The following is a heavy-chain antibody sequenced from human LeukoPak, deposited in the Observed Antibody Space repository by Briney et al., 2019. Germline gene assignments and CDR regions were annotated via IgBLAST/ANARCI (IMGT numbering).Heavy chain of an antibody. Sequence: PSETLSLTCAVFGGSFSGYYWNWIRQPPGKGLEWIGQINPSRNTNYNPSLKSRVTISVDTSKKQFSLKLSSVTAADTAVYYCARGVTMVRGKMRNYYMDVWGKGTTVTVSS. V-gene: IGHV4-34*01. J-gene: IGHJ6*03. CDR1: GGSFSGYY. CDR3: ARGVTMVRGKMRNYYMDV. CDR2: INPSRNT. D-gene: IGHD3-10*01.